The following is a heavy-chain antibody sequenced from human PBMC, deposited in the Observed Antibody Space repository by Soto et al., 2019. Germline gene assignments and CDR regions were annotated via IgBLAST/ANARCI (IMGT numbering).Heavy chain of an antibody. Sequence: SETLSLTCTVSGGSISSYYWSWIRQPPGKGLEWIGYIYYSGSTNYNPSLKSRVTISVDTPKNQFSLKLSSVTAADTAVYYCAGMKYSYGYSPFDYWGQGTLVTVSS. D-gene: IGHD5-18*01. J-gene: IGHJ4*02. CDR2: IYYSGST. CDR3: AGMKYSYGYSPFDY. CDR1: GGSISSYY. V-gene: IGHV4-59*01.